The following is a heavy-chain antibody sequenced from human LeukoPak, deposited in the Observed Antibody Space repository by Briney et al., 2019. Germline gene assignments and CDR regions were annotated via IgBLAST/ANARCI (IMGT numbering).Heavy chain of an antibody. D-gene: IGHD1-26*01. V-gene: IGHV3-48*02. CDR2: ITASGTAM. CDR3: ASSGSYRFDY. J-gene: IGHJ4*02. CDR1: GFTFSSYS. Sequence: GGSLRLSCAASGFTFSSYSMNWVRQAPGKGLEWVSHITASGTAMFYADSVKGRFTISRGNAKNSLYLQMNSLRDEDTAVYYCASSGSYRFDYWGQGTLVTVSS.